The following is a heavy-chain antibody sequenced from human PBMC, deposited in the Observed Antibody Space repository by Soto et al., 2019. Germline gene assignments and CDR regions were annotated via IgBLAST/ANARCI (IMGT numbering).Heavy chain of an antibody. J-gene: IGHJ4*02. Sequence: QVQLQESGPGLVKPSQTLSLTCTVSGGSISSGNYYWCWIRQHPGKGLEWIGYIFYSGSTYYNPSLKSRVTISVDTSKNQFSLKLSSVTAADTAVYYCARGGSGDIVVVAAIDYWGQGTLVTVSS. V-gene: IGHV4-31*03. CDR1: GGSISSGNYY. CDR3: ARGGSGDIVVVAAIDY. D-gene: IGHD2-15*01. CDR2: IFYSGST.